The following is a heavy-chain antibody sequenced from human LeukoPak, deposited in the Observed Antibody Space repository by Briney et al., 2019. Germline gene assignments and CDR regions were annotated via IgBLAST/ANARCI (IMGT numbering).Heavy chain of an antibody. Sequence: PSETLSLTCTVSGVSISSDDYFWGWIRQSPGKGLEWIASVSYSGTVYYNPSLKSRVTISVDTSKNQFSLKLSSVTVADTAVYYCAREGVGGYFDYWGQGTLVTVSS. CDR1: GVSISSDDYF. J-gene: IGHJ4*02. D-gene: IGHD3-22*01. V-gene: IGHV4-39*07. CDR2: VSYSGTV. CDR3: AREGVGGYFDY.